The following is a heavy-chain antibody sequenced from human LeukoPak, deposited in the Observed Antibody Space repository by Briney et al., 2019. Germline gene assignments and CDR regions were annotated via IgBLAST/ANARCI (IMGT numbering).Heavy chain of an antibody. J-gene: IGHJ4*02. D-gene: IGHD1-1*01. CDR3: ASLDNYKNDY. V-gene: IGHV4-59*08. CDR1: GASISSYY. CDR2: VYHTGRT. Sequence: SETLSFTCTVSGASISSYYWSWIRQPPGKGLEWIGYVYHTGRTDDNPSLQSRVTVSLDTSKNQFSLKLSSVTAADTAVYYCASLDNYKNDYWGQGTLVTVSS.